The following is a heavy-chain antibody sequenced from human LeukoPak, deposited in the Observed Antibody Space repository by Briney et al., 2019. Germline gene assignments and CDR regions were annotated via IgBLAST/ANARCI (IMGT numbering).Heavy chain of an antibody. CDR2: INPNSGGT. CDR1: GYTFTGYY. J-gene: IGHJ5*02. CDR3: AREAAAGTNWFDP. D-gene: IGHD6-13*01. V-gene: IGHV1-2*02. Sequence: ASVKVSCKASGYTFTGYYMHWVRQAPGQGLEWMGWINPNSGGTNYAQKFQGRVIMTRDTSISTAYMELSRLRSDDTAVYYCAREAAAGTNWFDPWGQGTLVTVSS.